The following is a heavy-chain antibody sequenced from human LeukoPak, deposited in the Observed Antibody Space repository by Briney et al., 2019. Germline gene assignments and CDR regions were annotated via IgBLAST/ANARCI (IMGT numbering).Heavy chain of an antibody. CDR3: ARDRYLSGYDTYYYGMDV. CDR2: IYYSGST. Sequence: SETLSLTCTASGGSISYYYWSWVRQPPGKGLEWIGYIYYSGSTNYNPSLKSRVTISVDTSKNQFSLKLSSVTAADTAVYYCARDRYLSGYDTYYYGMDVWGQGTTVTVSS. J-gene: IGHJ6*02. CDR1: GGSISYYY. V-gene: IGHV4-59*01. D-gene: IGHD5-12*01.